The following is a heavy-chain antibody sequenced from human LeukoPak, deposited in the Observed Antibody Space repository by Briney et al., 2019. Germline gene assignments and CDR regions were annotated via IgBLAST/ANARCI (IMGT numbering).Heavy chain of an antibody. CDR3: ARVSNSIAVAGTGYYYGMDV. V-gene: IGHV4-34*01. D-gene: IGHD6-19*01. Sequence: SETLSLTCAVYGGSFSGYYWSWIRQPPGKGLEWIGEINHSGSTNYNPSLKSRVTISVDTSKNQFSLKLSSVTAADTAVYYCARVSNSIAVAGTGYYYGMDVWGQGTTVTVSS. J-gene: IGHJ6*02. CDR1: GGSFSGYY. CDR2: INHSGST.